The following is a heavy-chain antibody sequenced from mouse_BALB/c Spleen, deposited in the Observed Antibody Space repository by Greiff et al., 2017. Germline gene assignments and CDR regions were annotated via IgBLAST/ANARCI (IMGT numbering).Heavy chain of an antibody. V-gene: IGHV1S137*01. Sequence: QVQLKESGAELVRPGVSVKISCKGSGYTFTDYAMHWVKQSHAKSLEWIGVISTYYGDASYNQKFKGKATMTVDKSSSTAYMELARLTSEDSAIYYCARLWSYAMDYWGQGTSVTVSS. D-gene: IGHD1-1*02. CDR3: ARLWSYAMDY. CDR1: GYTFTDYA. CDR2: ISTYYGDA. J-gene: IGHJ4*01.